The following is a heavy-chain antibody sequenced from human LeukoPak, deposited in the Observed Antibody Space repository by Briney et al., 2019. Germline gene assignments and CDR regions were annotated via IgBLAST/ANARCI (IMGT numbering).Heavy chain of an antibody. V-gene: IGHV4-34*01. CDR2: INHSGST. CDR1: GGSFSGYY. Sequence: SETLSLTCAVYGGSFSGYYWSWIRQPPGKGLEWIGEINHSGSTNYNPSLKSRVTISVDTSKNQFSLKLSSVTAADTAVYYCARRKGYCSGGSCPNVSWFDPWGQGTLVTVSS. CDR3: ARRKGYCSGGSCPNVSWFDP. J-gene: IGHJ5*02. D-gene: IGHD2-15*01.